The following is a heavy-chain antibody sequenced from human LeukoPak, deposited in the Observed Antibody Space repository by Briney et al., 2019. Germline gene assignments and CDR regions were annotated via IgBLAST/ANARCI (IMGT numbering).Heavy chain of an antibody. J-gene: IGHJ3*02. Sequence: GGSLRLSCAASGFTFSSYAMHWVRQAPGKGLEWVAVISYDGSNKYYADSVKGRFTISRDNSKNTLYLQMNSLRVDDTAVYYCARTYDFGRGPPGDAFDNWGQGTLVTVPS. CDR2: ISYDGSNK. CDR3: ARTYDFGRGPPGDAFDN. V-gene: IGHV3-30-3*01. CDR1: GFTFSSYA. D-gene: IGHD3-3*01.